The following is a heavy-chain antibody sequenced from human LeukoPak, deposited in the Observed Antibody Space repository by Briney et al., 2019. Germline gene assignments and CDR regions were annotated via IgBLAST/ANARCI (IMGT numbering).Heavy chain of an antibody. V-gene: IGHV3-7*03. Sequence: GGSLRLSCAASGFTFSHDWMSWVRQAPGKGLEWVASIKQDGSGEHYVDSVKGRFTISRDNAKNSLYLQMNSLRAEDTAVYYCASSLKFSSSWLLFDYWGQGTLVTASS. CDR3: ASSLKFSSSWLLFDY. CDR2: IKQDGSGE. D-gene: IGHD6-13*01. J-gene: IGHJ4*02. CDR1: GFTFSHDW.